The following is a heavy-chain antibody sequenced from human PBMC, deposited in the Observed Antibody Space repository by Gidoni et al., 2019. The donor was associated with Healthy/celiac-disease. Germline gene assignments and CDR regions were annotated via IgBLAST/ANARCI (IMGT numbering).Heavy chain of an antibody. CDR2: IYYSGST. Sequence: QVQLQESGPGLVKPSETLSLTCTVSGGSISSYYWSWIRQPPGKGLEWLGYIYYSGSTNYNPSFKSRVTISVDTSKNQFSLKLRSVTAADTAVYYCARRDGIGLGMDVWGQGTTVTVSS. V-gene: IGHV4-59*01. D-gene: IGHD2-15*01. CDR3: ARRDGIGLGMDV. CDR1: GGSISSYY. J-gene: IGHJ6*02.